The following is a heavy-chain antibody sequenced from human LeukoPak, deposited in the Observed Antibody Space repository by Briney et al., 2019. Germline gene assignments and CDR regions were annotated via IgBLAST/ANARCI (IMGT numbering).Heavy chain of an antibody. D-gene: IGHD5-18*01. J-gene: IGHJ5*02. CDR2: IYPSDSDT. V-gene: IGHV5-51*03. CDR3: ARRDSYGSINWFDP. Sequence: GESLTLSCTGSGYTFTSYWIGWVRQMPGKGLEWMGIIYPSDSDTRYSPSFQGQVTISADKSISTAYLQWSSLKASDTAMYYCARRDSYGSINWFDPWGQGTLVTVSS. CDR1: GYTFTSYW.